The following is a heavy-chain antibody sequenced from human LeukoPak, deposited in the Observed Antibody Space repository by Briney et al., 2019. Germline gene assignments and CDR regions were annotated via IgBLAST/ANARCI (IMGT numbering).Heavy chain of an antibody. D-gene: IGHD6-19*01. V-gene: IGHV4-59*08. J-gene: IGHJ4*02. Sequence: KPSETLSLTCTVSGGSISTSSWSWIRQPPGKGLEWIGYIYDSGSTNYNPSLKSRVTMSIDTSKNQFSLKLSSVTAADTAAYYCARQTASGWYPFDHWGQGTLVTVSS. CDR1: GGSISTSS. CDR3: ARQTASGWYPFDH. CDR2: IYDSGST.